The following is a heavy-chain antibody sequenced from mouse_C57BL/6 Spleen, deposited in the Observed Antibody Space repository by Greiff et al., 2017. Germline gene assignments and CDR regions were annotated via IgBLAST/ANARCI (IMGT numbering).Heavy chain of an antibody. J-gene: IGHJ3*01. Sequence: EVQLQQSGAELVRPGASVKLSCTASGFNIKDDYMHWVKQRPEQGLEWIGWIDPANGDTEYASKFQGKATITADTSSNTAYLQLSSLTSEDTAVYYCTTRGLFADWGQGTLVTV. CDR1: GFNIKDDY. CDR3: TTRGLFAD. CDR2: IDPANGDT. V-gene: IGHV14-4*01.